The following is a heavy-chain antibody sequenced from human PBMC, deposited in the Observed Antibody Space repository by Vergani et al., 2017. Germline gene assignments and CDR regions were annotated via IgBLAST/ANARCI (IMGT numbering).Heavy chain of an antibody. J-gene: IGHJ3*02. CDR2: ISYDGSNK. Sequence: VQLVESGGGVVQPGRSLRLSCAASGFTFSSYGMHWVRQAPGKGLEWVAVISYDGSNKYYADSVKGRFTISRDNSKNTLYLQMNSLRAEDTAVYYCARDLHSGSGRAVDAFDIWGQGTMVTVSS. D-gene: IGHD6-19*01. CDR1: GFTFSSYG. V-gene: IGHV3-30*03. CDR3: ARDLHSGSGRAVDAFDI.